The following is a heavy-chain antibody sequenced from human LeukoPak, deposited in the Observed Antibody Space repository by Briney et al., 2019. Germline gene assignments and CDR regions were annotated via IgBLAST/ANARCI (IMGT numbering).Heavy chain of an antibody. CDR1: GGSISSYY. CDR3: ARDAGYSYIDY. Sequence: SETLSLTCTVSGGSISSYYWSWIRQPPGKGLEWIGYIYYSGSTNYNPSLKSRVTISVDTSKNQFSLKLSSVTAADTAVYYCARDAGYSYIDYWGQGTLVTVSS. CDR2: IYYSGST. J-gene: IGHJ4*02. V-gene: IGHV4-59*01. D-gene: IGHD5-18*01.